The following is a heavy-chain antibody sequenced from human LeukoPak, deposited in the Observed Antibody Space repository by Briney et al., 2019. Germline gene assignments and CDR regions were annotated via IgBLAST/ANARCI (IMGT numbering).Heavy chain of an antibody. CDR2: FYYSGST. CDR3: ARSLLAFDY. Sequence: SETLSLTCTVSGDSITGSSYYWGGIRQPPGKRLEWIGSFYYSGSTYYNPSLKSRVTISVDTSKNQFSLKLSSVTAADTAVYYCARSLLAFDYWGQGTLVTVSS. CDR1: GDSITGSSYY. V-gene: IGHV4-39*01. D-gene: IGHD2-8*02. J-gene: IGHJ4*02.